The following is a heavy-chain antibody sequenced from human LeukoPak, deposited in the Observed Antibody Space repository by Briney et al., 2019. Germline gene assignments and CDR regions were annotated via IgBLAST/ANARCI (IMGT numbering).Heavy chain of an antibody. CDR2: IYHSGST. V-gene: IGHV4-30-2*03. Sequence: PSETLSLTCAVSGGSISSGGYSWSWIRQPPGKGLEWIGYIYHSGSTYYNPSLESRVTISVDTSKNQFSLKVSSVTAADTAVYYCARRGASSSEEYWGQGTLVIVSS. J-gene: IGHJ4*02. D-gene: IGHD6-6*01. CDR3: ARRGASSSEEY. CDR1: GGSISSGGYS.